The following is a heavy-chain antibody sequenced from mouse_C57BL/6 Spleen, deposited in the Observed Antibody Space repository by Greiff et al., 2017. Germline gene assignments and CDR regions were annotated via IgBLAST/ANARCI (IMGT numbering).Heavy chain of an antibody. CDR3: ATGTDCGG. CDR2: IHPNSGST. Sequence: QVQLKQPGAELVKPGASVKLSCTASGYTFTSYWMHWVKQRPGQGLEWIGMIHPNSGSTNYNEKFKSKATLTVDKSSSTTYMQLSTLTSEDSAVCDCATGTDCGGWGTGTTVTVSS. CDR1: GYTFTSYW. D-gene: IGHD4-1*01. J-gene: IGHJ1*03. V-gene: IGHV1-64*01.